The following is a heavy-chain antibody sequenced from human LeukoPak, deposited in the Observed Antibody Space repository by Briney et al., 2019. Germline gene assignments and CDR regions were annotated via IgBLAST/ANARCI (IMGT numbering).Heavy chain of an antibody. D-gene: IGHD6-13*01. Sequence: SETLSLTCAVYGGSFSGDFWSWIRQSPGKGLEWIGEINHGGSTTYNPSLQSRVTMSVDTSKNQFSLKLSSVTAADTAVYYCAKYSSSWYDYYYYYMDVWGKGTTVTVSS. CDR2: INHGGST. J-gene: IGHJ6*03. CDR3: AKYSSSWYDYYYYYMDV. CDR1: GGSFSGDF. V-gene: IGHV4-34*01.